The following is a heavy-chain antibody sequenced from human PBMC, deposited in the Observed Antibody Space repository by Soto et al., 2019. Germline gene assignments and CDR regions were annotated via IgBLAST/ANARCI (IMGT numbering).Heavy chain of an antibody. CDR2: IWYDGSNK. D-gene: IGHD1-7*01. CDR3: ARATGTTRGYFDY. V-gene: IGHV3-33*01. Sequence: GGSLRLSCAASGFTFSSYGMHWVRQAPGKGLEWVAVIWYDGSNKYYADSVKGRFTISRDNSKNTLYLQMNSLRAEDTAVYYCARATGTTRGYFDYWGQGTLVTVSS. J-gene: IGHJ4*02. CDR1: GFTFSSYG.